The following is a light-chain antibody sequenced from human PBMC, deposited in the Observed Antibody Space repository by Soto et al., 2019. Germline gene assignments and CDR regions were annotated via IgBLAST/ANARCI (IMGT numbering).Light chain of an antibody. V-gene: IGKV3-20*01. J-gene: IGKJ3*01. Sequence: EIVLTQSPCSLSLSPGEGATLTCRASEDVYNNSLAWYQQKPGHPPRLLIYGATTMASAVPDRFSGSGSGADFTLTITGLEPEDFAVYYCQQYGTSPLTFGPGTRVD. CDR1: EDVYNNS. CDR2: GAT. CDR3: QQYGTSPLT.